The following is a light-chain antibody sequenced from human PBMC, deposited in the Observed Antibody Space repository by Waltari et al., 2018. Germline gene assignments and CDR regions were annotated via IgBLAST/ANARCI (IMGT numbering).Light chain of an antibody. J-gene: IGLJ3*02. CDR2: EVT. CDR3: SSSTSSITWV. Sequence: QSALTPPPSVSGSPGQSVTISSTGTSSDVGNYNHVSWYQQSPGTAPKLIIYEVTNRPSGVPDRFSGSKSGNTASLTISGLQAEDESDYYCSSSTSSITWVFGGGTKLTVL. CDR1: SSDVGNYNH. V-gene: IGLV2-18*02.